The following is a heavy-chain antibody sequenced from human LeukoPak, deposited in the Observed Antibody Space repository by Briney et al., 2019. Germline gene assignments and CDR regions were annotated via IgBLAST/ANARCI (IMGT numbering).Heavy chain of an antibody. D-gene: IGHD6-13*01. J-gene: IGHJ4*02. Sequence: GGSLRLSCAASGFTFSNYAMSWVRQAPGKGLEWVSAISGSGGSTYYADSVKGRFTISRDNSKNTLFLQMSSLRAEGTAVYYCAKAGYGQQLVLGVWGQGTLVTVSS. CDR1: GFTFSNYA. CDR3: AKAGYGQQLVLGV. V-gene: IGHV3-23*01. CDR2: ISGSGGST.